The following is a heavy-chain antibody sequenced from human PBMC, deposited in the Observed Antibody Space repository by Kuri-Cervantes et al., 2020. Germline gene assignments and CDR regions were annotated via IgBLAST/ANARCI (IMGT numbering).Heavy chain of an antibody. CDR2: IYTSGST. V-gene: IGHV4-4*07. Sequence: SETLSLTCTVSGDSISSYYWSWIRQSAGKGLEWFGRIYTSGSTNYNPSLKSRVTISVDTSENQFSLNLSSVTAADTAVYYCARQPPHYYMDVWGKGTTVTVSS. J-gene: IGHJ6*03. CDR1: GDSISSYY. CDR3: ARQPPHYYMDV.